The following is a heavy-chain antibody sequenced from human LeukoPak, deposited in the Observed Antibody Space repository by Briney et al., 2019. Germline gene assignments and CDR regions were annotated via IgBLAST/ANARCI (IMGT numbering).Heavy chain of an antibody. V-gene: IGHV3-21*01. CDR3: ASTLRGKYFQH. D-gene: IGHD3-16*01. Sequence: GGSLRLSCAASGFTFSSYSMNWVRQAPGKGLEWVSSISSSSSYIYYADSVKGRFTISRDNAKNSLYLQMNSLRAEDTAVYYCASTLRGKYFQHWGQGTLVTVSS. J-gene: IGHJ1*01. CDR1: GFTFSSYS. CDR2: ISSSSSYI.